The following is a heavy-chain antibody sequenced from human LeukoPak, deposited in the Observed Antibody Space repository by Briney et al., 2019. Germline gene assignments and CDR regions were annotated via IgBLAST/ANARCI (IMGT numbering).Heavy chain of an antibody. V-gene: IGHV4-39*01. CDR3: ARRGGYSGYGPFDY. J-gene: IGHJ4*02. D-gene: IGHD5-12*01. CDR1: GGSISSSSYY. Sequence: PSGTLSLTCAVSGGSISSSSYYGGWIRQPPGKGLEWIGSIYYSGSTYYNPSLKSRVTLSVDTSKNQFSLKLSSVTAADTAVYYCARRGGYSGYGPFDYWGQGTLVTVSS. CDR2: IYYSGST.